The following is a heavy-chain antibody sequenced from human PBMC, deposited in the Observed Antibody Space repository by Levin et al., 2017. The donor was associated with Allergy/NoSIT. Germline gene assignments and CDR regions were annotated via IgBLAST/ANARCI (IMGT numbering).Heavy chain of an antibody. CDR2: ISGISSAI. CDR1: GFTFRDYY. V-gene: IGHV3-11*05. CDR3: ARGTLGAAAHH. Sequence: GGSLRLSCAASGFTFRDYYMSWIRQAPGKGLELVSYISGISSAIIYADSVKGRFTISRDNAQNPLYLQMNSLRAEDTAVYFCARGTLGAAAHHWGQGTLVTVSS. J-gene: IGHJ5*02. D-gene: IGHD6-13*01.